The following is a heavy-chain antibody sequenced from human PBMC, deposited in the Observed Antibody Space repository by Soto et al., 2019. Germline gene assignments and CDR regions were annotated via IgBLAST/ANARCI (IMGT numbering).Heavy chain of an antibody. D-gene: IGHD1-7*01. V-gene: IGHV4-31*03. CDR3: ARDRRYNWNYGSVGYFDY. CDR2: IYYSGST. Sequence: QVQLQESGPGLVKPSQTLSLTCTVSGGSISSGGYYWSWIRQHPGKGLEWIGYIYYSGSTDYNPSLKSRVTISVDTSKNQFSLKLSSVTAADTAVYYCARDRRYNWNYGSVGYFDYWGQGTLVTVSS. J-gene: IGHJ4*02. CDR1: GGSISSGGYY.